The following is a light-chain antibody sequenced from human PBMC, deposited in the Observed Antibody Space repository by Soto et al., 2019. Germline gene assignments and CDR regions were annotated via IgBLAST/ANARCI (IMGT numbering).Light chain of an antibody. J-gene: IGLJ1*01. Sequence: QSVLTQPASVSGSPGQSITISCTGTSSDVGIYNLVSWYQQRPDKAPKLVIYEGTKRPSGVSNRFSGSKSGNTASLTISGLQADDEADYYCGSWDSSLSAYVFGTGTKVTVL. CDR1: SSDVGIYNL. CDR2: EGT. CDR3: GSWDSSLSAYV. V-gene: IGLV2-14*02.